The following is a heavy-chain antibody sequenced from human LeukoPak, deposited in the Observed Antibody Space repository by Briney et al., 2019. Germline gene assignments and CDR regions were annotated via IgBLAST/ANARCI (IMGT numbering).Heavy chain of an antibody. V-gene: IGHV6-1*01. CDR1: GDSVSSNSAA. CDR3: ARGPSSNWYGLDY. CDR2: TYYRSKWYN. J-gene: IGHJ4*02. D-gene: IGHD6-13*01. Sequence: SQTLSLTCAISGDSVSSNSAAWNWIRQSPSRGLEWLGRTYYRSKWYNDYAESVKSRITINADTSKNQFSLQLNFVTPEDTAVYYCARGPSSNWYGLDYWGQGTPVTVSS.